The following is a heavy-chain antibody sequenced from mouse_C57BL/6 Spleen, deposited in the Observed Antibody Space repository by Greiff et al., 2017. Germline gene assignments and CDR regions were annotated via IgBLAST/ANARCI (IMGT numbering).Heavy chain of an antibody. J-gene: IGHJ4*01. Sequence: VQLQQSGAELVRPGASVTLSCKASGYTFTDYEMHWVKQTPVHGLEWIGAIDPETGGTAYNQKFKGKAILTADESSSTAYMELRSLTSEDSAVYYCTRGRDYYGSSSYYYAMDYWGQGTSVTVSS. CDR3: TRGRDYYGSSSYYYAMDY. CDR1: GYTFTDYE. D-gene: IGHD1-1*01. CDR2: IDPETGGT. V-gene: IGHV1-15*01.